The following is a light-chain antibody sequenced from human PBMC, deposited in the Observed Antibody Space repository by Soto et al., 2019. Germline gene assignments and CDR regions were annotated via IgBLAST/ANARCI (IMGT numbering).Light chain of an antibody. CDR2: DAS. CDR1: QTIASH. CDR3: HQGYSPPFT. J-gene: IGKJ3*01. Sequence: DLQMAPSPSSLSASVGDRVTITCRASQTIASHLTWYQQKQGEAPKVLISDASTLQSGAPSRFSGSRSVTDFTLTISGLQREDFSTYYCHQGYSPPFTFGPGTKVDVK. V-gene: IGKV1-39*01.